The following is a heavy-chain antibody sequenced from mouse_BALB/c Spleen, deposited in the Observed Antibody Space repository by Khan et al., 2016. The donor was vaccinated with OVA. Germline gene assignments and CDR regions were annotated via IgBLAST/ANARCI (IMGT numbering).Heavy chain of an antibody. D-gene: IGHD1-1*02. Sequence: QVQLKQSGAELAKPGASVKMSCKASGYTFTTYWIHWVKQRPGQGLEWIGYIDPSSDYTEYNQKFKDKATLTTDKSSSTAYMQLSSLTSEDSAVYYCERRGLFGIFVYWGQGTLVTVSA. CDR2: IDPSSDYT. V-gene: IGHV1-7*01. CDR3: ERRGLFGIFVY. CDR1: GYTFTTYW. J-gene: IGHJ3*01.